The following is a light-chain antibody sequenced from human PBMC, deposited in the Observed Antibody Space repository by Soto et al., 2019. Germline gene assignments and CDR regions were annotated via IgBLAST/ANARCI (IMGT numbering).Light chain of an antibody. V-gene: IGKV3-11*01. CDR1: QSVNNY. CDR2: DAS. J-gene: IGKJ3*01. CDR3: QHRNNRPFS. Sequence: EIVLTQSPATLSLSPGERATLSCRASQSVNNYLAWYQQSPGQAPRLLIYDASNRATGILARFSGSGSGTDFTITISGLEPEDFEVYYCQHRNNRPFSFGPGTKVHIK.